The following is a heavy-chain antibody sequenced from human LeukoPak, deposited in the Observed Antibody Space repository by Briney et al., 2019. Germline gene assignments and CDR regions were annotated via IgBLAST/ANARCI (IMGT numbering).Heavy chain of an antibody. CDR1: GYSFTDYS. V-gene: IGHV1-2*02. D-gene: IGHD1/OR15-1a*01. CDR2: INPNSGDT. CDR3: ARSSQEHYNYFDP. Sequence: ASVKVSCKASGYSFTDYSMHWVRQAPGQGLEWMGWINPNSGDTNYPQKFQGRVTMTSDTSISTAYMELSSLRSDDTAVYYCARSSQEHYNYFDPWGQGTLVTVSS. J-gene: IGHJ5*02.